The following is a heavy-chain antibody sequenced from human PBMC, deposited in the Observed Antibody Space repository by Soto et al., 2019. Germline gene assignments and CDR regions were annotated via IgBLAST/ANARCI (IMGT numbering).Heavy chain of an antibody. V-gene: IGHV3-23*01. CDR2: LISSGESP. CDR3: AKDLHGSGWSFDQ. CDR1: GFTFSSYA. D-gene: IGHD6-19*01. J-gene: IGHJ4*02. Sequence: GGSLRLSCAASGFTFSSYAMSWVRQAPGKGLEWVSALISSGESPDYADSVKGRFTISRDNSKNTLYLQMNSLRADDTAVYYCAKDLHGSGWSFDQWGQGTVVTVS.